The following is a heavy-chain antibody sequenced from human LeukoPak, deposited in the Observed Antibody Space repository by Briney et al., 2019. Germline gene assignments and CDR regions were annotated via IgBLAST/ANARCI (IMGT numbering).Heavy chain of an antibody. J-gene: IGHJ4*02. Sequence: GGSLRLSCAASGFTFSTYEMNWVRQAPGKGLEWVSYISSTGSNIYYADSVKGRFTISRDNAKNSLYLLMNSLRTEDTAVYYCAATYYYDGSGNYWGQGTLVTVSS. CDR3: AATYYYDGSGNY. CDR1: GFTFSTYE. V-gene: IGHV3-48*03. CDR2: ISSTGSNI. D-gene: IGHD3-22*01.